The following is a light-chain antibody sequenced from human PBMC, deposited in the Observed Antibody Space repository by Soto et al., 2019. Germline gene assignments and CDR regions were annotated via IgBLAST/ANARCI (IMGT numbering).Light chain of an antibody. CDR1: EALTGGH. CDR2: GTS. V-gene: IGKV3-20*01. CDR3: LQYGDSIKK. J-gene: IGKJ1*01. Sequence: ENVLTQSPGTLSLSPGERGTLSCRASEALTGGHLAWYQQKPGQPPRLLISGTSSRATGIPDRFIGSGSGTDFTLIITSLEPEDFALYYCLQYGDSIKKFGQVTKVDIK.